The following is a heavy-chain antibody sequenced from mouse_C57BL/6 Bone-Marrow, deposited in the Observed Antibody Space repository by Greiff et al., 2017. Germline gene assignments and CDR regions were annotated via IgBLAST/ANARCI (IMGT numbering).Heavy chain of an antibody. CDR3: ASIYYYGPWFAY. CDR2: INPYNGGT. Sequence: EVQLQQSGPVLVKPGASVKMSCKASGYTFTDYYMNWVKQSHGKSLEWIGVINPYNGGTSYNQKFKGKATLTVDKSSSTAYMELNSLTSEDSAVYYCASIYYYGPWFAYWGQGTLVTVSA. J-gene: IGHJ3*01. V-gene: IGHV1-19*01. CDR1: GYTFTDYY. D-gene: IGHD1-1*01.